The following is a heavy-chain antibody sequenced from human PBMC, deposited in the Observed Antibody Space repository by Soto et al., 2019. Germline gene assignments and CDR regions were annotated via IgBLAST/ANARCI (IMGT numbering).Heavy chain of an antibody. J-gene: IGHJ6*02. Sequence: PGGSLRLSCVASGLTVSHNYMAWVRQAPEMGLEWVSILYTEGTTYYADSVKGRFTISRDSSKNTLFLQMDSRRAEDTAVYYCVRPRPSGENYGMDVWGQGTTGTGSS. CDR1: GLTVSHNY. CDR2: LYTEGTT. D-gene: IGHD3-16*01. CDR3: VRPRPSGENYGMDV. V-gene: IGHV3-53*01.